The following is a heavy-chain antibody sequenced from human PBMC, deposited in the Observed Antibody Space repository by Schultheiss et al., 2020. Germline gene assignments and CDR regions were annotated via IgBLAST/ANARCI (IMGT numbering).Heavy chain of an antibody. D-gene: IGHD2-21*01. J-gene: IGHJ5*02. Sequence: GGSLRLSCAASGFTFSSYGMHWVRQAPGKGLEWVAVISYDGSNKYYADSVKGRFTISRDNSKNTLYLQMNSLRAEDTAVYYCAKDTVIAGEWGWFDPWGQGTLVTVSS. V-gene: IGHV3-30*18. CDR2: ISYDGSNK. CDR1: GFTFSSYG. CDR3: AKDTVIAGEWGWFDP.